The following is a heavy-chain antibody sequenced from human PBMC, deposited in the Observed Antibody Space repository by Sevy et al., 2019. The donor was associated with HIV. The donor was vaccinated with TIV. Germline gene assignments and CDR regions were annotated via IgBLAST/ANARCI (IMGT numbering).Heavy chain of an antibody. CDR3: ASRAPYYYDSSGYQGYYFDY. Sequence: SETLSLTCTVSGGSISSSSYYWGWIRQPPGKGLEWIGSIYYSGSTYYNPSLKSRVTISVDTSKNQFSLKLSSVTAPGKGVNYCASRAPYYYDSSGYQGYYFDYWGQGTLVTVSS. CDR2: IYYSGST. V-gene: IGHV4-39*01. D-gene: IGHD3-22*01. J-gene: IGHJ4*02. CDR1: GGSISSSSYY.